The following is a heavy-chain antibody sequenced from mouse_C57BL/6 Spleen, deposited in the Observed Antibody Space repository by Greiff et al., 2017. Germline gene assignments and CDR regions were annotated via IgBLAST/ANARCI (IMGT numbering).Heavy chain of an antibody. CDR3: ARGGSSLDYYAMDY. V-gene: IGHV1-47*01. Sequence: QVQLKQSGAELVKPGASVKMSCKASGYTFTTYPIEWMKQNHGKSLEWIGNFHPYNDDTKYNEKFKGKATLTVEKSSSTVYLELSRLTSDDSAVYYGARGGSSLDYYAMDYWGQGTSVTVSS. CDR1: GYTFTTYP. D-gene: IGHD1-1*01. J-gene: IGHJ4*01. CDR2: FHPYNDDT.